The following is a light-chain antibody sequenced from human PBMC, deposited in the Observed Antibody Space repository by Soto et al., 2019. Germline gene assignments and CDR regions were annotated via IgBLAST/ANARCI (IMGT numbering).Light chain of an antibody. CDR3: QQYNSYPWT. V-gene: IGKV1-5*01. J-gene: IGKJ1*01. Sequence: DIQMTQSPSTLSASVGDRVTITCRASQSISSWLAWYQQKPGKAPKLLIYDASSLESGVPSRFSGSGSGTEFTLTISSLQPYDFATYYCQQYNSYPWTSGQGTKVEIK. CDR2: DAS. CDR1: QSISSW.